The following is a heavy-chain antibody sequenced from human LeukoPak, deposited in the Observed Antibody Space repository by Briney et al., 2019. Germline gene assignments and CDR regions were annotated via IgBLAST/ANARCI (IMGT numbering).Heavy chain of an antibody. Sequence: KPSETLSLTCTVSGGSISSSSYYWGWIRQPPGKGLEWIGSIYYSGSTYYNPSLKSRVTISVDTSKNQFSLKLSSVTAADTAVYYCARHCTNGVCYTDFDYRGQGTLVTVSS. J-gene: IGHJ4*02. D-gene: IGHD2-8*01. CDR3: ARHCTNGVCYTDFDY. V-gene: IGHV4-39*01. CDR2: IYYSGST. CDR1: GGSISSSSYY.